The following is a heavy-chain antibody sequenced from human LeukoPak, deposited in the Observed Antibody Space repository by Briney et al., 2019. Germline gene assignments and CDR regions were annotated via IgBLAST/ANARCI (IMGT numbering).Heavy chain of an antibody. D-gene: IGHD3-10*01. CDR3: AKDLGTRVRGVIFDNWFDP. V-gene: IGHV3-23*01. CDR1: GFTFSSYA. Sequence: GGSLRLSCAASGFTFSSYAMSWVRQAPGKGLEWVSAISGSGGSTYYADSVKGRFTISRDNSKNTLYLQMNSLRAEDTAVYYCAKDLGTRVRGVIFDNWFDPWGQGTLVTVSS. J-gene: IGHJ5*02. CDR2: ISGSGGST.